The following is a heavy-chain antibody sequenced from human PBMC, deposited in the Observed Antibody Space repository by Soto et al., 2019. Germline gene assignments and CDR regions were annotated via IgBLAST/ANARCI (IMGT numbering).Heavy chain of an antibody. V-gene: IGHV3-30*03. Sequence: GGSLRLSCTASGFDFRSYVIHWVRQSPGRGLEWVAAASYDGSETYYADSAKGRFTVSKEISKNTAFLQMNALRHEDTAVYFCVRDSGWPILNFDSWGQGTLVTVSS. CDR1: GFDFRSYV. J-gene: IGHJ4*02. CDR3: VRDSGWPILNFDS. CDR2: ASYDGSET. D-gene: IGHD3-10*01.